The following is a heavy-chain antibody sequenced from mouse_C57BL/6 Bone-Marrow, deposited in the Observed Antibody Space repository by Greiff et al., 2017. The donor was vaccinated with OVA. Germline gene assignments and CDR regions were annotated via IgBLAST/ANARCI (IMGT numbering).Heavy chain of an antibody. CDR3: ARWGDYPYYYAMDY. V-gene: IGHV1-72*01. J-gene: IGHJ4*01. Sequence: QVQLQQPGADLVKPGASVKLSCKASGYTFTSYWMHWVKQRPGRGLEWIGRIDPNSGGTKYHEKFKSKATLTVDKPASTAYMQLSSLTSEDSAVYYCARWGDYPYYYAMDYWGQGTSVTVSS. CDR2: IDPNSGGT. D-gene: IGHD2-4*01. CDR1: GYTFTSYW.